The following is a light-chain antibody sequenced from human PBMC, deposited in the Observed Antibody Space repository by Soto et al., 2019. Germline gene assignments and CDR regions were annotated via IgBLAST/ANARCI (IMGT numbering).Light chain of an antibody. CDR2: DAS. Sequence: EFVLTQSPGTLSLSPGEGATLSCRASHDVSVSLVWYRQRPGQSPRLLIHDASNRATGIPARFSGSGSGTEFTLTISSVEPEDFAMYYCHQRNQFGQGTRLEIK. V-gene: IGKV3-11*01. CDR3: HQRNQ. J-gene: IGKJ5*01. CDR1: HDVSVS.